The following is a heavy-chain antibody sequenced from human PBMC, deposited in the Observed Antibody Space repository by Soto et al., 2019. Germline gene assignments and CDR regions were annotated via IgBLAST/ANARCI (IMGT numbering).Heavy chain of an antibody. D-gene: IGHD2-2*02. V-gene: IGHV1-69*13. CDR3: ARSGDIVVVPAAIQVPNYYYGMDV. Sequence: SVKVSCKASGGTFSSYAISWVRQAPGQCLEWMGGIIPIFGTANYAQKFQGRVTITADESTSTAYMELSSLRSEDTAVYYCARSGDIVVVPAAIQVPNYYYGMDVWGQGTTVTVSS. J-gene: IGHJ6*02. CDR1: GGTFSSYA. CDR2: IIPIFGTA.